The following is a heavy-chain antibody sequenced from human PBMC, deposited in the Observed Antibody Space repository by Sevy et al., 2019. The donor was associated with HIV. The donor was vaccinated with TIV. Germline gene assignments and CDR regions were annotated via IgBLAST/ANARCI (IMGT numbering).Heavy chain of an antibody. Sequence: GGSLRLSCAASGFTFSSYGMHWVRQGPGKGLEWVAVIWFDGSNTYYADSVKGRFTISRDIAKNTLHLQMGSLRAEDTAVYYCARDLEFYDFGDYGPAFMPDYWGQGTLVTVSS. CDR1: GFTFSSYG. V-gene: IGHV3-33*01. CDR2: IWFDGSNT. D-gene: IGHD4-17*01. J-gene: IGHJ4*02. CDR3: ARDLEFYDFGDYGPAFMPDY.